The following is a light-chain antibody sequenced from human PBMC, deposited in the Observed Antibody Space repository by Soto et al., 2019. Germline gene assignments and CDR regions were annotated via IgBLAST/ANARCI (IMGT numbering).Light chain of an antibody. CDR3: ASYTSSSTSVI. CDR2: EVS. V-gene: IGLV2-14*01. CDR1: SSDVGGYKY. Sequence: QAVVTQPASVSGSPGQSITISCTGTSSDVGGYKYVSWYQQHPDKAPKLIIFEVSNRPSGISSRFSGSKSGNTASLTISGLQAEDEADYYCASYTSSSTSVIFGRGTKLT. J-gene: IGLJ2*01.